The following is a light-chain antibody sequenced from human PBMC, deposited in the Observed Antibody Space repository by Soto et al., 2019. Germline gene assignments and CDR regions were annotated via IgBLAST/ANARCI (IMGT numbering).Light chain of an antibody. J-gene: IGLJ1*01. CDR3: SSYTSSSTRV. Sequence: QPVLTQPASVSGSPGQSITISCTGTSSDVGAYNYVSWYQQHPGKAPQLMIYDVTNRPSGVSYRFSGSKSGNTASLTISGLQAEDEADYYCSSYTSSSTRVFGTGTKLTVI. CDR1: SSDVGAYNY. CDR2: DVT. V-gene: IGLV2-14*01.